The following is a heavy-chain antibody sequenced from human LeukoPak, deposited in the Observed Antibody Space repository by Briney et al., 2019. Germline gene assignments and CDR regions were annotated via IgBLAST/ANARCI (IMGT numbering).Heavy chain of an antibody. CDR2: TRSKARGYTT. CDR3: ARGPTVTFNYHYGMDV. CDR1: GFTFSDHY. Sequence: PGGSLRLSCATSGFTFSDHYMDWVRQAPGKGLEWVARTRSKARGYTTEYAASVKGRFTVSRDESMSSLYLQMNSLKTEDTAVYYCARGPTVTFNYHYGMDVWGQGTTVTVSS. J-gene: IGHJ6*02. D-gene: IGHD4-17*01. V-gene: IGHV3-72*01.